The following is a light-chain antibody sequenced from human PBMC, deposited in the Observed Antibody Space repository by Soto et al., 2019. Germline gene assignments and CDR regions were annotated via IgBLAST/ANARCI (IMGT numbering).Light chain of an antibody. CDR3: AAWDDSLNGWV. CDR2: STN. Sequence: QSVLTQPPSASGTPGPRVTISCSGSSSNLGSNTVNWYQQLPGTAPKLLIYSTNQRPSGVPDRFSGSKSGTSASLAISGLQSEDEADYYCAAWDDSLNGWVFGGGTKLTVL. CDR1: SSNLGSNT. V-gene: IGLV1-44*01. J-gene: IGLJ3*02.